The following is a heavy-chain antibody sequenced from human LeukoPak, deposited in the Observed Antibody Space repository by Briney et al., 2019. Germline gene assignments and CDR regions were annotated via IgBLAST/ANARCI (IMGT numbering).Heavy chain of an antibody. D-gene: IGHD1-26*01. J-gene: IGHJ3*02. CDR3: ARDITRIVGASGAFDI. Sequence: PGGSLRLSCAASGFSFSSYDMYWVRQAPGKGLEWVAVTWYDGSIKYYVDSVKGRFTISRDNSKNTLYLQMNSLRAEDTAVYYCARDITRIVGASGAFDIWGQGTMVTVSS. CDR1: GFSFSSYD. V-gene: IGHV3-33*01. CDR2: TWYDGSIK.